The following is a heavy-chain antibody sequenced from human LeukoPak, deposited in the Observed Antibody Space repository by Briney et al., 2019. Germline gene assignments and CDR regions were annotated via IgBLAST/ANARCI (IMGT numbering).Heavy chain of an antibody. CDR3: ARGPDTTH. CDR2: ISWNSGSI. CDR1: GFTFDDYA. J-gene: IGHJ4*02. D-gene: IGHD1-1*01. Sequence: GGSLRLSCAASGFTFDDYAMHWVRQAPGKGLEWVSGISWNSGSIGYADSVKGRFTISRDNAKNSLYLQMNSLRAEDTAVYYCARGPDTTHWGQGTLVTVSS. V-gene: IGHV3-9*01.